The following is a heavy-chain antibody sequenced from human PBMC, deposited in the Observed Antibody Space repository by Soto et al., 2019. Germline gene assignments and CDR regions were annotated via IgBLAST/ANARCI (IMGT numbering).Heavy chain of an antibody. D-gene: IGHD1-26*01. CDR3: AGGGASSGPFTWELPDH. V-gene: IGHV1-45*02. CDR1: GNTFTYRY. CDR2: ITPFSGDV. J-gene: IGHJ4*02. Sequence: QMQLVQSGAEVKKTGSSVTVSCKALGNTFTYRYLHWVRQAPGQALEWMGWITPFSGDVPYAQKLQKRVTITRDRSINTAYMQMSSLRSEETAMYFCAGGGASSGPFTWELPDHWGQGTLVTVSS.